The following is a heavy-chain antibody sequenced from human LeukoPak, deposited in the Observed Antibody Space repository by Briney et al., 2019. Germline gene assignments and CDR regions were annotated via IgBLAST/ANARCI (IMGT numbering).Heavy chain of an antibody. Sequence: GGSLRLSCAASGFTFSSYGMHWVRQAPGKGLEWVAFIRYDGSNKYYADSVKGRFTISRDNSKNTLYLQMNSLRAEDTAVYYCAKDRERYYDSSGSPGDYWGQGTLVTVSS. J-gene: IGHJ4*02. CDR3: AKDRERYYDSSGSPGDY. CDR2: IRYDGSNK. CDR1: GFTFSSYG. V-gene: IGHV3-30*02. D-gene: IGHD3-22*01.